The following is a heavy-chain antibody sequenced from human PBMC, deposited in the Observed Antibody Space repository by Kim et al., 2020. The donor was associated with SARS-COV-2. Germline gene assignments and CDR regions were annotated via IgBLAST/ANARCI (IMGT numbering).Heavy chain of an antibody. CDR2: INHSGST. V-gene: IGHV4-34*01. D-gene: IGHD6-13*01. Sequence: SETLSLTCAVYGGSFSGYYWSWIRQPPGKGLEWIGEINHSGSTNYNPSLKSRVTISVDTSKNQFSLKLSSVTAADTAVYYCARRSAQLDPDYWGQGTLVTVSS. CDR1: GGSFSGYY. CDR3: ARRSAQLDPDY. J-gene: IGHJ4*02.